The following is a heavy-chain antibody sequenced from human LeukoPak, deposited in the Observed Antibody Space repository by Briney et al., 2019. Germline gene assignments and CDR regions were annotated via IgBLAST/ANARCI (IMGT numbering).Heavy chain of an antibody. J-gene: IGHJ4*02. V-gene: IGHV4-39*01. D-gene: IGHD2-2*01. Sequence: SETLSLTCTVSGGSISSSSYYWGWIRQPPGKGLEWIGSIYYSGSTYYNPSLKSRVTISVDTSKNQFSLKLTSATAADTAVYYCARQAAANSIDYWGQGTVVTVSS. CDR2: IYYSGST. CDR1: GGSISSSSYY. CDR3: ARQAAANSIDY.